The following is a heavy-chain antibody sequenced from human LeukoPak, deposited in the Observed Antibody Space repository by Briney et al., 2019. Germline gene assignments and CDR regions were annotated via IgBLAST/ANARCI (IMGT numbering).Heavy chain of an antibody. CDR2: IYYSGST. CDR1: GGSISSGGYY. J-gene: IGHJ4*02. V-gene: IGHV4-31*03. Sequence: SQTLSLTCTVSGGSISSGGYYWSWIRQHPGKGLEWIGYIYYSGSTYYNPSLKSRVTISVDTSKNQFSLKLSSVTAADTAVYYCARGPLASGYCSSTSCYTPARWFDYWGQGTLVTVSS. D-gene: IGHD2-2*02. CDR3: ARGPLASGYCSSTSCYTPARWFDY.